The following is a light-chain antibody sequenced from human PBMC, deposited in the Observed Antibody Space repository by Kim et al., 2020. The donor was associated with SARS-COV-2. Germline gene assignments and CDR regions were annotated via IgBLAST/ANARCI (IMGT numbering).Light chain of an antibody. CDR1: QSVSSN. CDR2: GAS. J-gene: IGKJ2*01. Sequence: VSPGERATLSCRTSQSVSSNLAWYQQKPGQAPRLLIYGASTRATGIPARFSGSGSGTEFTLTISSLQSEDFAVYYCQQYNNWPPDTFGQGTKLEIK. V-gene: IGKV3-15*01. CDR3: QQYNNWPPDT.